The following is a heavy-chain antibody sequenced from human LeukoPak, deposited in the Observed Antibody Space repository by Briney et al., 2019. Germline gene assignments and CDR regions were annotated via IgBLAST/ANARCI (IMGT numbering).Heavy chain of an antibody. CDR1: GGTFSSYA. CDR2: IIPILGIA. V-gene: IGHV1-69*04. J-gene: IGHJ6*02. D-gene: IGHD3-10*01. Sequence: SVKVSCKASGGTFSSYAISWVRQAPGQGLEWMGRIIPILGIANYGQKFQGRVTITADKSTSTAYMELSSLRSEDTAVYYCAATPITMVRGARAYGMDVWGQGTTVTVSS. CDR3: AATPITMVRGARAYGMDV.